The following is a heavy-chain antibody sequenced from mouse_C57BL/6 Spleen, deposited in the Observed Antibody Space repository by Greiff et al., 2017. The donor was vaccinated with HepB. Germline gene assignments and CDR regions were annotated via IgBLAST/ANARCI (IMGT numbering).Heavy chain of an antibody. CDR1: GYTFTSYW. J-gene: IGHJ2*01. D-gene: IGHD3-2*02. CDR2: IHPNSGST. V-gene: IGHV1-64*01. CDR3: ARGTAQADY. Sequence: QVQLQQPGAELVKPGASVKLSCKASGYTFTSYWMHWVKQRPGQGLEWMGMIHPNSGSTNYNEKFKSKATLTVDKSSSTAYMQLSSLTSEDSAVYYCARGTAQADYWGQGTTLTVSS.